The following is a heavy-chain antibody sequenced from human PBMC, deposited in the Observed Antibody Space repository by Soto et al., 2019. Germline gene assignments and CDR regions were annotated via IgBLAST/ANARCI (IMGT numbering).Heavy chain of an antibody. Sequence: GGSLRLSCAASGFTFSSYSMHWFRQAPGKGLEWVSSISSRSRSIYYADSQKGRFTISRDNTKNSLYLQMNNLRAEDTAVYYCSRQQLVDWYFDLWGRGTLVTVSS. CDR3: SRQQLVDWYFDL. V-gene: IGHV3-21*01. J-gene: IGHJ2*01. CDR1: GFTFSSYS. CDR2: ISSRSRSI. D-gene: IGHD6-6*01.